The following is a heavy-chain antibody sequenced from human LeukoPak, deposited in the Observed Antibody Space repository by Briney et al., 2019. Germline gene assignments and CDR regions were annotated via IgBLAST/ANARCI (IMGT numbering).Heavy chain of an antibody. CDR2: IIPIFGTA. D-gene: IGHD1-26*01. V-gene: IGHV1-69*13. CDR3: ARDRTAYSGSYFAFDI. Sequence: PVKVSCKASGGTFSSYAISWVRQAPGQGLEWMGGIIPIFGTANYAQKFQGRVTITADESTSTAYMELSSLRSEDTAVYYCARDRTAYSGSYFAFDIWGQGTMVTVSS. CDR1: GGTFSSYA. J-gene: IGHJ3*02.